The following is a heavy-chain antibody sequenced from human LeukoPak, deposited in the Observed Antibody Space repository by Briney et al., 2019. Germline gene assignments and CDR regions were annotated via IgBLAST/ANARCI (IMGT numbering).Heavy chain of an antibody. CDR3: ASLVLRYFDWYNETIDY. CDR2: IYHSGST. J-gene: IGHJ4*02. D-gene: IGHD3-9*01. V-gene: IGHV4-38-2*02. Sequence: SETLSLTCTVSGYSISSGYYWGWIRQPPGKGLEWIGSIYHSGSTYYNPSLKSRVTISVDTSKNQFSLKLSSVTAADTAVYYCASLVLRYFDWYNETIDYWGQGTLVTVSS. CDR1: GYSISSGYY.